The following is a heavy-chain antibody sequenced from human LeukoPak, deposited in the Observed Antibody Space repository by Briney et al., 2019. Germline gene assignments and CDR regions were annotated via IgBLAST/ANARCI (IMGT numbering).Heavy chain of an antibody. CDR3: ARGSRGIADNLCFDY. Sequence: GGSLRLSCAASGSTFSDYWMSWVRQAPGEGLEWVANIKVGGSEKYSVASVKGRSTISRDNAKNSLYLQMDTVRVEDTAVYYCARGSRGIADNLCFDYWRQGTLVTDSS. CDR1: GSTFSDYW. CDR2: IKVGGSEK. J-gene: IGHJ4*02. D-gene: IGHD6-13*01. V-gene: IGHV3-7*01.